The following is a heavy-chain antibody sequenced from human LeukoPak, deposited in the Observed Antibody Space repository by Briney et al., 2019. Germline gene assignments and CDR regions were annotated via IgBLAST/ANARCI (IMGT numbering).Heavy chain of an antibody. V-gene: IGHV6-1*01. CDR2: TYYRSTWYK. CDR1: GDSVSSNSVT. Sequence: SQTLSLTCAISGDSVSSNSVTWNWIRQSPWRGLEWLGRTYYRSTWYKDYAVSVRGRITVNPDTSKNQFSLHLNSVTPEDTAVYYCARRLTQYDCFDPWGQGILVTVSS. J-gene: IGHJ5*02. D-gene: IGHD2-2*01. CDR3: ARRLTQYDCFDP.